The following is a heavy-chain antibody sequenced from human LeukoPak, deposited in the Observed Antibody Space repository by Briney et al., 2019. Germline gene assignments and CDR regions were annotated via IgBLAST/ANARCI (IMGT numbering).Heavy chain of an antibody. CDR3: ARDDCSGGSCLTTPYFDY. Sequence: GGSLRLSWAASGFTFDDHGMSWVRQAPGKGLEWVSGTNWNGDSTSYADSVKGRFTISRDNAKNSLYLQMNSLRAEDTALYYCARDDCSGGSCLTTPYFDYWGQGTLVTVSS. CDR2: TNWNGDST. J-gene: IGHJ4*02. D-gene: IGHD2-15*01. V-gene: IGHV3-20*04. CDR1: GFTFDDHG.